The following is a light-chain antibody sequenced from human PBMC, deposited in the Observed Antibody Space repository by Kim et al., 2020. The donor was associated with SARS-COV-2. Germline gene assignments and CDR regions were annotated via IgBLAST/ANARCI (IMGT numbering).Light chain of an antibody. CDR3: GSFAGTNDV. V-gene: IGLV2-8*01. J-gene: IGLJ3*02. Sequence: GQSVTISCTGSSSDIGGYNYVSWYQQLPGKGPKLLIYEVTKRPSGVPDRFSGSKSGNTASLTVSGLQAEDEADYYCGSFAGTNDVFGGGTQLTVL. CDR1: SSDIGGYNY. CDR2: EVT.